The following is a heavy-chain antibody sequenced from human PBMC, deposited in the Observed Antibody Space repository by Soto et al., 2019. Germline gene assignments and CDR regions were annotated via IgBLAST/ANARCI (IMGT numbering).Heavy chain of an antibody. J-gene: IGHJ4*02. D-gene: IGHD6-13*01. CDR2: ISSSSSTI. CDR1: GFTFSSYS. CDR3: SSAGSSWNGALRFDY. V-gene: IGHV3-48*01. Sequence: EVQLVESGGGLVQPGGSLRLSCAASGFTFSSYSMNWVRQAPGKGLEWVSYISSSSSTIYYADSVKGRFTISRDNAKKPRYLQVNSLRAYDTAVYYCSSAGSSWNGALRFDYWGQGTLVTVSS.